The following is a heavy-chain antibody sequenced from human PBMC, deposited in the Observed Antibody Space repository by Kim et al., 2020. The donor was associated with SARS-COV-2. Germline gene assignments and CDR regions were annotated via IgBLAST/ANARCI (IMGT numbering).Heavy chain of an antibody. J-gene: IGHJ6*02. CDR3: AKSGGDYYYYGMDV. D-gene: IGHD2-15*01. V-gene: IGHV3-9*01. Sequence: ADSVKGRCTISRDNAKNSLYLQMNSLRAEDTALYYCAKSGGDYYYYGMDVWGQGTTVTVSS.